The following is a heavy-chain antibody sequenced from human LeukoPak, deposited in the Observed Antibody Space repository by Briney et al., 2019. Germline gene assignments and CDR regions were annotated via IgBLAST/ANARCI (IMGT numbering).Heavy chain of an antibody. CDR1: GYTFTSYG. J-gene: IGHJ3*02. CDR3: ARDHSTLGLGAFDI. Sequence: GASVKVSCKASGYTFTSYGISWVRQAPGQGLEWMGWISAYNGNTNYAQKLQGRVTMTTDTSTSTAYMELRSLRSDDTAVYYCARDHSTLGLGAFDIWGQGTMVTVSS. D-gene: IGHD2-2*01. CDR2: ISAYNGNT. V-gene: IGHV1-18*01.